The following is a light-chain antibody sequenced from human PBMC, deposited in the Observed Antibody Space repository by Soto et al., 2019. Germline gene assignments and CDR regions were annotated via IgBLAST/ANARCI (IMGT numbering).Light chain of an antibody. CDR3: SSYAGSDNYV. J-gene: IGLJ1*01. CDR2: EVS. Sequence: QSVLTQPPSASGSPGQSGTISCTGTSSDVGGYNFVSWYQQYPGKAPKLMIYEVSKRPSGVPDRFSGSKSGNTASLTVSGLQAEDEADYYCSSYAGSDNYVFGTGTKVTVL. V-gene: IGLV2-8*01. CDR1: SSDVGGYNF.